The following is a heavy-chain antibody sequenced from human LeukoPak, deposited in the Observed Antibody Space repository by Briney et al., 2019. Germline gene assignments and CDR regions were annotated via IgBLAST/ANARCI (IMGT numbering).Heavy chain of an antibody. CDR1: GLTFSTYW. V-gene: IGHV3-7*01. CDR2: IRQDGSEK. Sequence: PGGSLRLSCAASGLTFSTYWMTWVRQAPGKGLEWVANIRQDGSEKNYVDSVKGRFTISRDNAKNSLYPQMNSLRVEDTAVYYCAGGIAMVRGGDVWGKGTTVTVSS. CDR3: AGGIAMVRGGDV. D-gene: IGHD3-10*01. J-gene: IGHJ6*04.